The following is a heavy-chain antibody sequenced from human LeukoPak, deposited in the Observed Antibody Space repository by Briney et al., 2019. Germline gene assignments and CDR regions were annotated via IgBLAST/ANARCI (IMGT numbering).Heavy chain of an antibody. V-gene: IGHV4-39*01. J-gene: IGHJ5*02. Sequence: SETLSLTCTVSGGSVSSGSYYWGWIRQPPGKGLEWIGNIYYSGSTYYNPSLKSRVTISVDTSKNQFSLKLNSVTAADTAVYYCARNRYYYGSGNYGVPNWFDPWGQGTLVTVSS. CDR2: IYYSGST. CDR1: GGSVSSGSYY. CDR3: ARNRYYYGSGNYGVPNWFDP. D-gene: IGHD3-10*01.